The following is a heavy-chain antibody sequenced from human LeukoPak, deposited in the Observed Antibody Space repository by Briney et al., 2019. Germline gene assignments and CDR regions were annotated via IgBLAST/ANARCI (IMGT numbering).Heavy chain of an antibody. D-gene: IGHD6-19*01. CDR1: GGSFSGYY. CDR2: INHSGST. Sequence: SETLSLICAVYGGSFSGYYWSWIRQPPGKGLEWIGEINHSGSTNYNPSLKSRVTISVDTSKNQFSLKLSSVTAADTAVYYCARRNEAVAGRISDYWGQGTLVTVSS. J-gene: IGHJ4*02. V-gene: IGHV4-34*01. CDR3: ARRNEAVAGRISDY.